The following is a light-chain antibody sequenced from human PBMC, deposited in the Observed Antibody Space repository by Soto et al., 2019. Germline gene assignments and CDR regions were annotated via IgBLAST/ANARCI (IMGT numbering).Light chain of an antibody. CDR2: DVS. J-gene: IGLJ2*01. CDR3: SSYTSSSTLV. Sequence: QSALTQPASVSGSPGQSITISCTGTSSDVGGYNYVSWYQQHPGKAPKLMIYDVSNRPSGASNRFSGSKSGNMASLTISGLQAEDEADYYCSSYTSSSTLVFGGGTKLTVL. CDR1: SSDVGGYNY. V-gene: IGLV2-14*01.